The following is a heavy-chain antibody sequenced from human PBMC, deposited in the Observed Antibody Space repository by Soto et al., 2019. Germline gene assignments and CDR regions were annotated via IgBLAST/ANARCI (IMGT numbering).Heavy chain of an antibody. V-gene: IGHV1-18*01. CDR1: GYTLITYV. J-gene: IGHJ6*02. CDR3: ARWGPAAPNYYYYGMDV. CDR2: ISAYNGNT. D-gene: IGHD2-2*01. Sequence: ASVKVSCKASGYTLITYVISWVRQAPGQGLEWMGCISAYNGNTKYTQKVQGRVTMSTDTSTSTVYMELQSLRSDDTAVYYCARWGPAAPNYYYYGMDVWGQGTTVTVSS.